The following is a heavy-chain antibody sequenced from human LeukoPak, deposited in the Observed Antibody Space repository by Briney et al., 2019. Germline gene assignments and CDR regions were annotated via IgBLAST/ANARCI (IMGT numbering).Heavy chain of an antibody. V-gene: IGHV3-9*01. CDR2: ISWNSGSI. Sequence: SGGSLRLSCAASGFTFDDYAMHWVRQAPGKGLEWVSGISWNSGSIGYADSVKGRFTISRDNAKNSLYLQMNSLRAEDTAVYYCARVPTNPYYYDSSGYSYYFDYWGQGTLVTVSS. CDR1: GFTFDDYA. J-gene: IGHJ4*02. CDR3: ARVPTNPYYYDSSGYSYYFDY. D-gene: IGHD3-22*01.